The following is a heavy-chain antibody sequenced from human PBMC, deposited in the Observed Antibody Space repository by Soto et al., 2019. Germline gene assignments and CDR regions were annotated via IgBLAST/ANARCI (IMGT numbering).Heavy chain of an antibody. CDR1: GDTFTSYG. CDR3: ARDGNNGGYFDY. D-gene: IGHD2-8*01. Sequence: ASVKVSCKASGDTFTSYGISWVRQAPGQGLEWMGWISTYNDNTNYAQRLQGRVTMTTDTYTSTAYMELRSLTSDDTAVYYCARDGNNGGYFDYWGQGSLVTVSS. V-gene: IGHV1-18*01. CDR2: ISTYNDNT. J-gene: IGHJ4*02.